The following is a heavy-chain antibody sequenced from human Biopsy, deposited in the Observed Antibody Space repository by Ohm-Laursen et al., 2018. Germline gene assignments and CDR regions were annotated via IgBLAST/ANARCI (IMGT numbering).Heavy chain of an antibody. D-gene: IGHD3-9*01. CDR3: ATKLTGYFHH. CDR1: GGTFSNYG. Sequence: SVKVSCKAPGGTFSNYGVNWVRQAPGHGLEWLGGNIPILGTGNYAQKFQDRVTVAADTSTSTATMELRSLRSDDTAVYYCATKLTGYFHHWGQGTLVIVSS. V-gene: IGHV1-69*06. J-gene: IGHJ1*01. CDR2: NIPILGTG.